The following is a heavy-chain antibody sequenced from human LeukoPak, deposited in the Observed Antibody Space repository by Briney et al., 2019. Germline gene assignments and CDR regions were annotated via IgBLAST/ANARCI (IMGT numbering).Heavy chain of an antibody. V-gene: IGHV3-7*01. Sequence: PGGSLRLSCAASGFSFRTYWMSWVRQAPGKGLEWVANVKPDEREKYYVDSVKGRFTISRDNAKNSLYLQMDRLRVEDTAVYYCARDHIAAAVTDSWGQGTLVTVSS. CDR2: VKPDEREK. CDR3: ARDHIAAAVTDS. CDR1: GFSFRTYW. J-gene: IGHJ4*02. D-gene: IGHD6-13*01.